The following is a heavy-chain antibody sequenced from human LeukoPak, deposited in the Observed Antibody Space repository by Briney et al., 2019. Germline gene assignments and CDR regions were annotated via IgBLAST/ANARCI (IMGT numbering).Heavy chain of an antibody. CDR1: RFSFFSYA. Sequence: RGSLRVSPADPRFSFFSYAMSWGRPRLGGGREWGSAISGRGGRTYYADSVKGRFTISTDNSKNTLYLQMNSLRAEDTAVYYCAKDSVDPYSGGSDAFDIWGQGTMVTVSS. V-gene: IGHV3-23*01. J-gene: IGHJ3*02. CDR3: AKDSVDPYSGGSDAFDI. D-gene: IGHD6-19*01. CDR2: ISGRGGRT.